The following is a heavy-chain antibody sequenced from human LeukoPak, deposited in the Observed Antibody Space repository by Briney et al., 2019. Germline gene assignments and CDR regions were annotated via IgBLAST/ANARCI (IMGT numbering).Heavy chain of an antibody. CDR2: ISGSGGST. V-gene: IGHV3-23*01. CDR3: AKAVWFGELFGPVDY. CDR1: GFTFSGYA. Sequence: GGSLRLSCAASGFTFSGYAMSWVRQAPGKGLEWVSAISGSGGSTYYADSVKGRFTISRDSSKNTLYLQMNSLRAEDTAVYYCAKAVWFGELFGPVDYWGQGTLVTVSS. D-gene: IGHD3-10*01. J-gene: IGHJ4*02.